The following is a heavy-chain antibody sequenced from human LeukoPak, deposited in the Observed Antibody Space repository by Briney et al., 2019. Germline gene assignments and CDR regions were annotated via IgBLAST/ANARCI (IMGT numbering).Heavy chain of an antibody. J-gene: IGHJ4*02. CDR1: GGSFRRDY. CDR3: ASLRDGYNQYYFDY. CDR2: INHSGTT. Sequence: SETLSLTCAVSGGSFRRDYWSWIRQPPGKGLEWIGEINHSGTTNYNPSLKSRLTISVDTSKNQFSLKLSSVTAADTAVYYCASLRDGYNQYYFDYWGQGTLVTVSS. D-gene: IGHD5-24*01. V-gene: IGHV4-34*01.